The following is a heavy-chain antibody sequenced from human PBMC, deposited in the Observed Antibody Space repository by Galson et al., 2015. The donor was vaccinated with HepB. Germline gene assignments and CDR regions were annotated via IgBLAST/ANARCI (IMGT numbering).Heavy chain of an antibody. CDR2: ISAYNGNT. CDR3: ATSASSWYTRGLQH. J-gene: IGHJ1*01. Sequence: SCKASGYTFTSYGISWVRQAPGQGLEWMGWISAYNGNTNYAQKLQGRVTMTTDTSTSTAYMELRSLRSDDTAVYYCATSASSWYTRGLQHWGQGTLVTVSS. D-gene: IGHD6-13*01. V-gene: IGHV1-18*01. CDR1: GYTFTSYG.